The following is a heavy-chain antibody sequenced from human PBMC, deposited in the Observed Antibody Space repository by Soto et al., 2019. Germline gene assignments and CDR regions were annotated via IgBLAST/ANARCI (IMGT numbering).Heavy chain of an antibody. D-gene: IGHD2-2*01. V-gene: IGHV3-33*01. CDR3: ARGPRTYCSSTSCYPNPYDAFDI. CDR1: GFTFSSYG. J-gene: IGHJ3*02. CDR2: IWYDGSNK. Sequence: GGSLRLSCAASGFTFSSYGMHWVRQAPGKGLEWVAVIWYDGSNKYYADSVKGRFTISRDNSKNTLYLQMNSLRAEDTAVYYCARGPRTYCSSTSCYPNPYDAFDIWGQGTMVTVSS.